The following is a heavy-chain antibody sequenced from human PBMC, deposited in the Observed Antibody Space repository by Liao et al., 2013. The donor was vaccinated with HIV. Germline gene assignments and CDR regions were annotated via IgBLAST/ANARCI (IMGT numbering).Heavy chain of an antibody. CDR3: ARHDGVVGSTSGSFDI. CDR2: IYNSGST. J-gene: IGHJ3*02. D-gene: IGHD1-26*01. V-gene: IGHV4-59*10. CDR1: GGSFSGYY. Sequence: QVQLQQWSAGLLKPSETLSLTCAVYGGSFSGYYWSWIRQPAGKGLEWIGRIYNSGSTDCNPSLKSRITMSEDTSKKQVSLKLTSVTAADTAVYFCARHDGVVGSTSGSFDIWGQGTMVTVSS.